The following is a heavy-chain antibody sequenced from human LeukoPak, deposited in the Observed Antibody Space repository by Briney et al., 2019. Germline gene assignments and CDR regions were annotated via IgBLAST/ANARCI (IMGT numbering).Heavy chain of an antibody. CDR1: GFTFSSYA. J-gene: IGHJ4*02. Sequence: GGSLRLSCAASGFTFSSYAMSWVRQAPGKGLEWVSAISGSGGSTYYADSVKGWFTISRDNSKNTLYLQMNSLRAEDTAVYYCAKGVFYYYDSSGYDYFDYWGQGTLVTVSS. CDR3: AKGVFYYYDSSGYDYFDY. V-gene: IGHV3-23*01. CDR2: ISGSGGST. D-gene: IGHD3-22*01.